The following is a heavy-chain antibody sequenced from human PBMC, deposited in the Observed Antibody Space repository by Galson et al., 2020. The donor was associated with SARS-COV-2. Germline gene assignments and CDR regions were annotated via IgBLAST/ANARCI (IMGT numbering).Heavy chain of an antibody. CDR2: ISSSGGTI. Sequence: LSLTCAASGFTFSNYNMNWVRQAPGKGLEWVSYISSSGGTIEYADSVKGRFTISRDNAKNSLYLQMNSLRDEDTAVYYCARAGGANSPSFLSKWGQGTLVTVSS. CDR1: GFTFSNYN. CDR3: ARAGGANSPSFLSK. V-gene: IGHV3-48*03. J-gene: IGHJ4*02. D-gene: IGHD3-3*01.